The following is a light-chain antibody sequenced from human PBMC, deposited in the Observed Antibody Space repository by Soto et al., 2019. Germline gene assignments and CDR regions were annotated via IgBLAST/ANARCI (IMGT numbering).Light chain of an antibody. J-gene: IGKJ2*01. CDR3: QQRSNGPPYT. Sequence: EIVLTQSPATLSLSPGERATLSCRASQSVSSYLAWYQQKPGQAPRLLIYDASNRATGIPARFSGSGSGTDFYLSISSLEPEDFAVYYCQQRSNGPPYTFGQGTKLEIK. V-gene: IGKV3-11*01. CDR1: QSVSSY. CDR2: DAS.